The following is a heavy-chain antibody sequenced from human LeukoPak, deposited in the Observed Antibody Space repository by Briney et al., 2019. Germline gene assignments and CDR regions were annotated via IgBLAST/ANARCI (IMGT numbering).Heavy chain of an antibody. D-gene: IGHD3-10*01. V-gene: IGHV3-9*01. J-gene: IGHJ4*02. CDR2: ISWNSGSI. CDR3: ARSMGLLWFGEANPAGYFDY. CDR1: GFTFDDYA. Sequence: GGSLRLSCAASGFTFDDYAMHWVRQAPGKGLEWVSGISWNSGSIGYADSVKGRFTISRDNAKNSLYLQMNSLRAEDTAVYYCARSMGLLWFGEANPAGYFDYWGQGTLVTVSS.